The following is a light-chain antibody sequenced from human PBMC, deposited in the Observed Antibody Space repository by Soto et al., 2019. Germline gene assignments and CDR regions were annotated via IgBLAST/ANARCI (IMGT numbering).Light chain of an antibody. CDR1: SSDVGSYNL. CDR3: CSYAGRSTYV. CDR2: EGS. J-gene: IGLJ1*01. V-gene: IGLV2-23*01. Sequence: QSVLTQPASVSGSPGQSITISCTGTSSDVGSYNLVSWYQQHPGKAPKLIIYEGSKRPSGVSIRFSGSKSGNTASLTISGLQAEDEADYYCCSYAGRSTYVFGTGTRSPS.